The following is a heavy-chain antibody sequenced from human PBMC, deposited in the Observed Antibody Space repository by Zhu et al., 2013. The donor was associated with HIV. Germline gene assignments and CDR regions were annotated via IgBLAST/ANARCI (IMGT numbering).Heavy chain of an antibody. Sequence: QVQLVQSGAEVKKPGSSVKVSCKASGGTFSSYAISWVRQAPGQGLEWMGGIIPIFGTANYAQKFQGRVTITADESTSTAYMELSSLRSEDTAVYYCARTDIVVVPAAMYYYGMDVWGQGTTVTVSS. CDR3: ARTDIVVVPAAMYYYGMDV. J-gene: IGHJ6*02. CDR1: GGTFSSYA. D-gene: IGHD2-2*01. CDR2: IIPIFGTA. V-gene: IGHV1-69*01.